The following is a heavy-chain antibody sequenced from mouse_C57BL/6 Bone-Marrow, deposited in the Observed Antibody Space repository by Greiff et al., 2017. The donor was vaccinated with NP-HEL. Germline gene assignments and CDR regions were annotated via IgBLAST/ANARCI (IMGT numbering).Heavy chain of an antibody. CDR3: ARDRGSWDGFAY. D-gene: IGHD4-1*01. CDR1: GFTFSSYA. CDR2: ISDGGSYT. J-gene: IGHJ3*01. Sequence: EVQLQESGGGLVKPGGSLKLSCAASGFTFSSYAMSWVRQTPEKRLEWVATISDGGSYTYYPDNVKGRFTISRDNAKNNLYLQMSHLKSEDTAMYYCARDRGSWDGFAYWGQGTLVTVSA. V-gene: IGHV5-4*01.